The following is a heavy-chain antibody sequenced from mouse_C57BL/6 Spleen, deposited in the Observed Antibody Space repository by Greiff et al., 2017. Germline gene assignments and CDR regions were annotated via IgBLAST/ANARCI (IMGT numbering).Heavy chain of an antibody. J-gene: IGHJ1*03. D-gene: IGHD1-2*01. CDR1: GYTFTDYY. V-gene: IGHV1-26*01. CDR3: ARSPHYYGGYFDV. Sequence: VQLQQSGPELVKPGASVKISCKASGYTFTDYYMNWVKQSHGKSLEWIGDINPNNGGTSYNQKFKGKATLTVDKSSSTAYMELRSLTSEDSAVYYGARSPHYYGGYFDVWGTGTTVTVSS. CDR2: INPNNGGT.